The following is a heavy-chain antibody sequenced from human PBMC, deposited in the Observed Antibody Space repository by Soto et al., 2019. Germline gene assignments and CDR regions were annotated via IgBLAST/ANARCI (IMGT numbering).Heavy chain of an antibody. Sequence: QVQLVQSGAEVKKPGASVKVSCKASGYTFTSYAMHWVRQAPGQRLEWMGWINAGNGNTKYSQKFQGRVTITRDTSASTAYMELSSLRSEDTAVYYCATEPLSLGYYYGMDVWGQGTTVTVSS. CDR2: INAGNGNT. CDR1: GYTFTSYA. J-gene: IGHJ6*02. V-gene: IGHV1-3*01. D-gene: IGHD7-27*01. CDR3: ATEPLSLGYYYGMDV.